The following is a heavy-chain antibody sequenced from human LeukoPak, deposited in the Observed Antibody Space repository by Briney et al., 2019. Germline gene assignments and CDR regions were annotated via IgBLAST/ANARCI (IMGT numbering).Heavy chain of an antibody. Sequence: MGGFDPEDGETIYAQKFQGRVTMTEDTSTDTAYMELSSLRSEDTAVYYCATAGWPARYFDYWGQGTLVTVSS. CDR3: ATAGWPARYFDY. CDR2: FDPEDGET. V-gene: IGHV1-24*01. J-gene: IGHJ4*02.